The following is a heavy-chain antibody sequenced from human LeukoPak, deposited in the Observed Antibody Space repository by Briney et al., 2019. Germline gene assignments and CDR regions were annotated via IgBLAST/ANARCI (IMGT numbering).Heavy chain of an antibody. D-gene: IGHD2-2*03. V-gene: IGHV3-21*01. CDR1: GFTFSSYS. CDR3: ARDPLDISRWANAFDI. CDR2: ISSSSSYI. Sequence: KTGGSLRLSCAASGFTFSSYSMNWVRQAPGKGLEWVSSISSSSSYIYYADSVKGRFTISRDNSKNTLYLQMNGLRPEDTAVYYCARDPLDISRWANAFDIWGQGTMVTVSS. J-gene: IGHJ3*02.